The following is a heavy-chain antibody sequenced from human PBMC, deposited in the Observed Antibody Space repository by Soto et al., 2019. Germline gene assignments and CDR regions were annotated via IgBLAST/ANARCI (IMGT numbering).Heavy chain of an antibody. CDR3: ARGAHTYGYVFDY. CDR1: GYTFTSNA. CDR2: VNAGNGYT. J-gene: IGHJ4*02. D-gene: IGHD5-18*01. Sequence: ASVKVSCKSSGYTFTSNAIHWVRQAPGQSLEWMGWVNAGNGYTKYLQNFQGRVTITSDTSASTAYMELNSLRSEDTAVYYCARGAHTYGYVFDYWGQGNLVTFSS. V-gene: IGHV1-3*01.